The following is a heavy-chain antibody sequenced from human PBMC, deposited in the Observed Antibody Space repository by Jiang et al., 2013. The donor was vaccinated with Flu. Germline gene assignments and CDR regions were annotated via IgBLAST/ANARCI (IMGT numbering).Heavy chain of an antibody. J-gene: IGHJ6*02. D-gene: IGHD1-26*01. Sequence: PGKGLEWMGIIYPGDSDTRYSPSFQGQVTISADKSISTAYLQWSSLKASDTAMYYCARIIVGATRGTNSYGMDVWGQGTTVTVSS. CDR2: IYPGDSDT. V-gene: IGHV5-51*01. CDR3: ARIIVGATRGTNSYGMDV.